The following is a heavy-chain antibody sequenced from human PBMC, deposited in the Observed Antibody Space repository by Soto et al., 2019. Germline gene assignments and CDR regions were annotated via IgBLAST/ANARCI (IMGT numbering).Heavy chain of an antibody. CDR2: IIPIYGTA. CDR1: GGTFSSYA. Sequence: QVQLVQSGAEVKKPGSSVKVSCKASGGTFSSYAISWVRQAPGQGLEWMGGIIPIYGTANYAQKFQGRVTITADESTSTAYMELSSLRSEDTAVYYCAREGDTAMALTPVYFDYWGQGTLVTVSS. V-gene: IGHV1-69*01. D-gene: IGHD5-18*01. J-gene: IGHJ4*02. CDR3: AREGDTAMALTPVYFDY.